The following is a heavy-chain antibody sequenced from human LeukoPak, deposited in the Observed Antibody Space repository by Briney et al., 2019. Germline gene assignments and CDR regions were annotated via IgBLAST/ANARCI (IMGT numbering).Heavy chain of an antibody. CDR3: ARDHSIAAAGVDS. CDR1: GFTFSDYW. J-gene: IGHJ4*02. D-gene: IGHD6-13*01. Sequence: EGSLRLSCAASGFTFSDYWMSWVRQAPGKGLQWVANINQDGGEKYYVDSVRGRFTISRDNGKNSLYLQMSSLRAEDTAVYYCARDHSIAAAGVDSWGQGTLVTVSS. CDR2: INQDGGEK. V-gene: IGHV3-7*03.